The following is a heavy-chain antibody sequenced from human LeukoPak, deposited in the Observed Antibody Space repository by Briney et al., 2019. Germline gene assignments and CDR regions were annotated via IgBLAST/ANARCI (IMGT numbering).Heavy chain of an antibody. Sequence: ASVKVSCKASGYTFTSYYMHWVRQAPGQGLEWMGIINPSGGSTSYAQKFQGRVTITADESTSTAYMELSSLRSEDTAVYYCARAGSVQGVIIYFDYWGQGTLVTVSS. V-gene: IGHV1-46*01. CDR3: ARAGSVQGVIIYFDY. J-gene: IGHJ4*02. D-gene: IGHD3-10*01. CDR1: GYTFTSYY. CDR2: INPSGGST.